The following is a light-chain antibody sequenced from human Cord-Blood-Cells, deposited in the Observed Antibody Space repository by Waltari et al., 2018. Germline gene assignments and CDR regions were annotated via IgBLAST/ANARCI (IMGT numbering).Light chain of an antibody. V-gene: IGLV2-23*01. CDR1: RSYLWSSNL. CDR2: EGS. Sequence: QSALTQPASVSGSPGQSLTISCSGTRSYLWSSNLVSWFQQHPGKAPKLMIYEGSKRPSGVANRFSGSKSGNTASLTISGLQAEDEADYYCCSYAGSSTWVFGGGTKLTVL. CDR3: CSYAGSSTWV. J-gene: IGLJ3*02.